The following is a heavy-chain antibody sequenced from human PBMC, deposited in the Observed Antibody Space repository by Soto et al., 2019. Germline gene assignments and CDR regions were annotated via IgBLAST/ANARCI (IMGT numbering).Heavy chain of an antibody. V-gene: IGHV4-34*01. CDR2: INRSGST. CDR3: ARGPPLDY. CDR1: GGSFSGYY. Sequence: QVQLQQWGAGLLKPSETLSLTCAVYGGSFSGYYWSWIRQPPGKGLEWIGEINRSGSTNYNPSLKSRVTISVDTSKNQFSLKLSSVTAADTAVYYCARGPPLDYWGQGTLVTVSS. J-gene: IGHJ4*02.